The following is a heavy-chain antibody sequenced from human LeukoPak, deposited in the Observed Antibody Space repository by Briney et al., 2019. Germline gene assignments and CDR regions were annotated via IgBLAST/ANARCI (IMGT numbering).Heavy chain of an antibody. Sequence: GGSLRLSCAASGFTFSNHYMSWIRQAPGKGLEWVSYISSSGSTIYYADSVKGRFTMSRDNAKNSLDLQMNSLRVEDTGIYYCVKVAKYYYGSETYYFFEHWGQGTPVTASS. CDR3: VKVAKYYYGSETYYFFEH. V-gene: IGHV3-11*04. CDR2: ISSSGSTI. J-gene: IGHJ4*02. CDR1: GFTFSNHY. D-gene: IGHD3-10*01.